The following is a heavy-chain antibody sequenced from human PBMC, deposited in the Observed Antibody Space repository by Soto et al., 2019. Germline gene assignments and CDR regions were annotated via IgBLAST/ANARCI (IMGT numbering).Heavy chain of an antibody. CDR1: GGSISSGFYS. CDR2: IYNSGNT. Sequence: SETLSLTCAVSGGSISSGFYSWSWIRQPPGQGLEWIGYIYNSGNTYYNPSLMSRVTISVDRSQNHFSLKLTSVTAADTAVYYCARGSDGVWNWFDPWGQGTQVTVSS. V-gene: IGHV4-30-2*01. D-gene: IGHD2-21*02. J-gene: IGHJ5*02. CDR3: ARGSDGVWNWFDP.